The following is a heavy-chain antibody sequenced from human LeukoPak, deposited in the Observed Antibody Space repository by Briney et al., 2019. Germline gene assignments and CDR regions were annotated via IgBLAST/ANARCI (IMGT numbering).Heavy chain of an antibody. CDR3: ARHSGSYYWFDP. CDR1: GYSFTSYW. V-gene: IGHV5-51*01. Sequence: GESLKISFKGSGYSFTSYWIGWVRQMPGKGLEWLGIIYPGDSDTRYSPSFEGQVTISADKSITTAYLQWSSLKASGTAMYYCARHSGSYYWFDPWGQGTLVTVSS. D-gene: IGHD1-26*01. J-gene: IGHJ5*02. CDR2: IYPGDSDT.